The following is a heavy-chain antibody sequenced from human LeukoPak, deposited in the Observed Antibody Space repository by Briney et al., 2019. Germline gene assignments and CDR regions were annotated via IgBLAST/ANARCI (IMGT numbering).Heavy chain of an antibody. D-gene: IGHD2-15*01. CDR1: GFTFSSYS. CDR2: ISSSSRYI. Sequence: PGGSLRLSCAASGFTFSSYSMNWVRQAPGKGLEWVSFISSSSRYIYYADSVKGRFTISRDNAKNSLYLQMNSLRAEDTAVYYCARGGGGSRVYYYYYMDVWGKGTTVTISS. CDR3: ARGGGGSRVYYYYYMDV. J-gene: IGHJ6*03. V-gene: IGHV3-21*01.